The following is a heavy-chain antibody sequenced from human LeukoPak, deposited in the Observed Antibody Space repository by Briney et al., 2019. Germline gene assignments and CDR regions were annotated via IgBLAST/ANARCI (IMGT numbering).Heavy chain of an antibody. D-gene: IGHD3-22*01. J-gene: IGHJ5*02. Sequence: SETLSITCTVSGCSFSSGSYCWSWIQQPPGKGLEWIRCIYYSGSTNYHPSLKSRVTISVDTSKNQFSLKLSSVTAADTAVYYCARVGPLTYYYDSSGYRGPFDPWGQGTLVTVSS. CDR3: ARVGPLTYYYDSSGYRGPFDP. V-gene: IGHV4-61*01. CDR1: GCSFSSGSYC. CDR2: IYYSGST.